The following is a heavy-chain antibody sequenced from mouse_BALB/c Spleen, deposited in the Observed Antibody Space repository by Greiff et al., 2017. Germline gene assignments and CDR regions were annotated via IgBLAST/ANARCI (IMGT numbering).Heavy chain of an antibody. J-gene: IGHJ2*01. CDR3: ARSPFTTALYFDY. Sequence: DVQLQESGPGLVKPSQSLSLTCTVTGYSITSDYAWNWIRQFPGNKLEWMGYISYSGSTSYNPSLKSRISITRDTSKNQFFLQLNSVTTEDTATYYCARSPFTTALYFDYWGQGTTLTVSS. D-gene: IGHD1-2*01. CDR2: ISYSGST. CDR1: GYSITSDYA. V-gene: IGHV3-2*02.